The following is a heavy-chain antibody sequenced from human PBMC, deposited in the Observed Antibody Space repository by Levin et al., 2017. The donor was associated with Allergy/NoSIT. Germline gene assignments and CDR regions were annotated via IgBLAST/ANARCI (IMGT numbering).Heavy chain of an antibody. CDR2: SSTNNGDT. Sequence: ASVKVSCKASGYTVRNEGSRWVRQAPGQGLEGVGWSSTNNGDTNYAQKFQDRVTMSKEKATSTAYMELRSLTSDDTAVYFCARDVVIMTITGGIDFWGQGALVTVSS. CDR1: GYTVRNEG. J-gene: IGHJ4*02. V-gene: IGHV1-18*01. D-gene: IGHD1-20*01. CDR3: ARDVVIMTITGGIDF.